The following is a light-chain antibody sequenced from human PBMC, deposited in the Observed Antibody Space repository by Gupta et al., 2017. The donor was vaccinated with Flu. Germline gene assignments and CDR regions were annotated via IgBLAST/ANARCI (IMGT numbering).Light chain of an antibody. Sequence: PGEVATLSCRSSQSISSNLAWYQQKPGQAPRLLIHSASTRATGIPARFSGSGSGTDFTLTISSVQSEDFAVYYCQQYNLWYTFGQGTKLEIK. J-gene: IGKJ2*01. CDR3: QQYNLWYT. CDR1: QSISSN. V-gene: IGKV3-15*01. CDR2: SAS.